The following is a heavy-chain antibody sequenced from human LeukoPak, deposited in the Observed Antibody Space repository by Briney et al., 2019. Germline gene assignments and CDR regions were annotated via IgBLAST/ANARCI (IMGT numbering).Heavy chain of an antibody. CDR1: GFTFSDYY. CDR3: ASGYCSSTSCYS. V-gene: IGHV3-11*04. D-gene: IGHD2-2*03. J-gene: IGHJ4*02. Sequence: PGGPLRLSCAASGFTFSDYYMSWIRQAPGKGLEWVSYISSSGSTIYYADSVKGRFTISRDNAKNSLYLQMNSLRAEDTAVYYCASGYCSSTSCYSWGQGTLVTVSS. CDR2: ISSSGSTI.